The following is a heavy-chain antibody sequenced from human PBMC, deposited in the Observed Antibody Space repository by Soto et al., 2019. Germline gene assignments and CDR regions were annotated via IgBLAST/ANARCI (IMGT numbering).Heavy chain of an antibody. CDR1: GGTFSSYA. CDR3: ATTSVQLERRPYYYYYGMDV. J-gene: IGHJ6*02. CDR2: IIPICGTA. Sequence: QVQLVQSGAEVKKPGSSVKVSCKASGGTFSSYAISWVRQAPGQGLEWMGGIIPICGTANYAQKFQGRVTLTADKSTSTAYMELSSLRSEDTAVYYCATTSVQLERRPYYYYYGMDVWGQGTTVTVSS. D-gene: IGHD1-1*01. V-gene: IGHV1-69*06.